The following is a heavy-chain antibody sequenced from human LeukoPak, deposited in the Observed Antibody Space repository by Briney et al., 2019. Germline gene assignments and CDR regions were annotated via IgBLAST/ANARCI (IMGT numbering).Heavy chain of an antibody. CDR3: GSRDKGYYYGLDV. D-gene: IGHD5-24*01. CDR2: ISGGGNT. Sequence: GGSLRLSCAASGFTFSSYAMSWVRQAPGKGLEWVSIISGGGNTYYADSVKDRFTISRDNSKSTLYLQMKSLRAEDTAVYYCGSRDKGYYYGLDVWGQGTTVTVSS. J-gene: IGHJ6*02. V-gene: IGHV3-66*01. CDR1: GFTFSSYA.